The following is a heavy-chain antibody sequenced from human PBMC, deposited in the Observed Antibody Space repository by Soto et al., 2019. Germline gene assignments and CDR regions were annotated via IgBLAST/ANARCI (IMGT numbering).Heavy chain of an antibody. V-gene: IGHV4-38-2*01. CDR1: GYSISSGYY. D-gene: IGHD1-26*01. J-gene: IGHJ4*02. Sequence: SETLSLTXAVSGYSISSGYYWGWIRQPPGKGLEWVGIIYHSGSTYYNPSLKSRVTISVETSKNQFSLKLSSVTAADTAVYYCASGTYYLGYWGQGTLVTVSS. CDR2: IYHSGST. CDR3: ASGTYYLGY.